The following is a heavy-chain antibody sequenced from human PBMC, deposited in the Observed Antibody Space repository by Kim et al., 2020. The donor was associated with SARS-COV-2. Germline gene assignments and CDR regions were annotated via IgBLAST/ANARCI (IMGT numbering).Heavy chain of an antibody. CDR2: INWTAGKL. J-gene: IGHJ6*02. Sequence: GGSLRLSCTASGFTFDDYAMHWVRQAPGKGLEWVSGINWTAGKLGYADSVKGRFTISRDTAKNSLYLQMNSLRPEDTALYYCAKDRATGTYGYYDLDAWGQGTTVTVSS. V-gene: IGHV3-9*01. CDR3: AKDRATGTYGYYDLDA. D-gene: IGHD1-26*01. CDR1: GFTFDDYA.